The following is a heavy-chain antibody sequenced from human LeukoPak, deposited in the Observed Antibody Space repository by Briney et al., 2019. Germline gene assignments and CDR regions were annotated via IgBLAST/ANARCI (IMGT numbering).Heavy chain of an antibody. D-gene: IGHD5-12*01. J-gene: IGHJ5*02. CDR1: GGSISSSSYY. V-gene: IGHV4-39*07. Sequence: SETLSLTCTVSGGSISSSSYYWGWIRQPPGKGLEWIGSIYYSGSTYYNPSLKSRVTISVDTSKNQFSLKLSSVTAADTAVYYCARLRGYGGYGGWFDPWGQGTLVTVSS. CDR3: ARLRGYGGYGGWFDP. CDR2: IYYSGST.